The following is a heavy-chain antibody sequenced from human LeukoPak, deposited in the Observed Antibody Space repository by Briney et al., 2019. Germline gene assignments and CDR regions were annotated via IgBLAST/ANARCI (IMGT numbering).Heavy chain of an antibody. D-gene: IGHD2-2*01. CDR1: GYTFTGYY. Sequence: ASVKVSCKASGYTFTGYYMHWVRQAPGQGLEWMGWINPNSGGTNYAQKFQGWVTMTRDTSISTAYMELSRLRSDDTAVYYCARDLGVVVPAAPFDYWGQGTLVTVSS. J-gene: IGHJ4*02. CDR2: INPNSGGT. CDR3: ARDLGVVVPAAPFDY. V-gene: IGHV1-2*04.